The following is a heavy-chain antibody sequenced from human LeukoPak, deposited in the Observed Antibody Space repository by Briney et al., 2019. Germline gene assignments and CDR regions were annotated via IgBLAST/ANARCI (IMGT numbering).Heavy chain of an antibody. CDR1: GFTFSSYA. CDR3: AIRVSSN. V-gene: IGHV3-23*01. J-gene: IGHJ4*02. CDR2: ISGSGGST. D-gene: IGHD2-2*01. Sequence: GGSLRLSCAASGFTFSSYAMSWVRQAPGKGLEWVSAISGSGGSTYYADSVKGRFTISRDNSKNALFLQMNSLRGDDTAIYYCAIRVSSNWGRGTLVTVSS.